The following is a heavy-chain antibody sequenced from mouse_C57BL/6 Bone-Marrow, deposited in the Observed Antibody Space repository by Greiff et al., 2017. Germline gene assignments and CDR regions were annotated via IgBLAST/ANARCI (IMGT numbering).Heavy chain of an antibody. Sequence: EVQLVESGGGLVKPGGSLKLSCAASGFTFSGYAMSWVRQTPEKGLQWVAAISGGGGNTYYPDSVKGRFTISRDNDKNILYLQMSSLRSEDTALXYCARQDTTVLATKYLDVWGTGTTVTVSS. CDR3: ARQDTTVLATKYLDV. CDR2: ISGGGGNT. CDR1: GFTFSGYA. J-gene: IGHJ1*03. V-gene: IGHV5-9*01. D-gene: IGHD1-1*01.